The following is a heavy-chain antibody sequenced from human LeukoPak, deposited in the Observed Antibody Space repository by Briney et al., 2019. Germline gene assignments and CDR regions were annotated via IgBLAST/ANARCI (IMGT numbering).Heavy chain of an antibody. V-gene: IGHV3-23*01. Sequence: PGVSLRLSCAASGVTFTNYAMTWVRQAPGKGLEWVSGISISGGSTDYADSVKGRFTISRDNSKNTLYLQMNSLRAEDTAVYYCAKVPAGNKVEYWGQGTLVTVSS. CDR1: GVTFTNYA. CDR2: ISISGGST. J-gene: IGHJ4*02. CDR3: AKVPAGNKVEY. D-gene: IGHD6-19*01.